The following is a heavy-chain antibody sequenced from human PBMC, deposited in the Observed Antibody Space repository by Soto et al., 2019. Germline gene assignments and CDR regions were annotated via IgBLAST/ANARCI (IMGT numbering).Heavy chain of an antibody. Sequence: QVQMQESGPGLVKPSGTLSLTCAVSGDSITSSVWWSWARQPPGKGLEWIGEVFHTGNTNYNPSRRCRVTMSVDKSTNEFSPKVTSVTAADTALCCCPGKAWVRFGYWGQGALVPVSS. D-gene: IGHD2-2*03. V-gene: IGHV4-4*01. CDR3: PGKAWVRFGY. J-gene: IGHJ4*02. CDR2: VFHTGNT. CDR1: GDSITSSVW.